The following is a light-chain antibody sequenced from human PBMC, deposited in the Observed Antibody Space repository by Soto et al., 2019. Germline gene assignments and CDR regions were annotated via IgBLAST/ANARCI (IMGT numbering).Light chain of an antibody. CDR1: QSIGSS. CDR2: GAS. CDR3: QQYNNWPPMYT. J-gene: IGKJ2*01. Sequence: EMVMTQSPATLSVSPGERATLSCRASQSIGSSLAWYQQKPGQAPRLLFYGASTRATGTPARFSGSGSGTEFTLTISSLQSEDFAVYYCQQYNNWPPMYTFGQGTKLEIK. V-gene: IGKV3-15*01.